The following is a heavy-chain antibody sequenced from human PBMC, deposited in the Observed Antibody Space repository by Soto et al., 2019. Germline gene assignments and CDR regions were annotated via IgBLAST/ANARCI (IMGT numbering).Heavy chain of an antibody. D-gene: IGHD3-9*01. V-gene: IGHV3-53*04. CDR1: GFTVSSNY. J-gene: IGHJ5*02. Sequence: GGSLRLSCAASGFTVSSNYMSWVRQAPGKGLEWVSVIYSGGSTYYADSVKGRFTISRHNSKNTLYLQMNSLRAEDTAVYYCARDYYDILTGSPWGWFDPWGQGTLVTVSS. CDR3: ARDYYDILTGSPWGWFDP. CDR2: IYSGGST.